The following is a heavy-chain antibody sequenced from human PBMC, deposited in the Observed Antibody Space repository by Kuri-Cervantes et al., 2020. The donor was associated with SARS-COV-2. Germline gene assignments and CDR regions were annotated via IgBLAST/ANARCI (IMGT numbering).Heavy chain of an antibody. V-gene: IGHV3-30*04. Sequence: GGSLRLSCAASGFTFSSYAMHWVRQAPGKGLEWVAVISYDGSNKYYADSVKGRFTISRDNSKNTLYLQMNSLRAEDTAVYYCARDPDDILTGPFDYWGPGNRVHGAS. CDR1: GFTFSSYA. CDR3: ARDPDDILTGPFDY. J-gene: IGHJ4*02. D-gene: IGHD3-9*01. CDR2: ISYDGSNK.